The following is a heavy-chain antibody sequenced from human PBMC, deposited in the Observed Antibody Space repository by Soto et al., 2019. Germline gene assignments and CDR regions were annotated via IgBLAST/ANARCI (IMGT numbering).Heavy chain of an antibody. J-gene: IGHJ4*02. D-gene: IGHD6-6*01. CDR3: ARGSCGSSSCRLFDY. V-gene: IGHV4-4*02. Sequence: LQLQKSGPGRLNPSGTLSLTSAVSSGSIGISNWWGWVRQPPGKGRGWIGEIYHSGSTNYNPSLKSRVTISVDKSKNQFSLKLSSVTAADTAVYYCARGSCGSSSCRLFDYWGQGTLVTVSS. CDR1: SGSIGISNW. CDR2: IYHSGST.